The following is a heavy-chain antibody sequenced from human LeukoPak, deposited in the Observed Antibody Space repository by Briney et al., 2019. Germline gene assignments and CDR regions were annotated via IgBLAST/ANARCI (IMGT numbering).Heavy chain of an antibody. CDR2: IIPIFGTA. J-gene: IGHJ5*02. CDR1: GGTFSSYA. D-gene: IGHD1-26*01. CDR3: ARDNSVGDVAWWFDP. Sequence: SVKVSRKASGGTFSSYAISWVRQAPGQGLEWMGGIIPIFGTANYAQKFQGRVTITADKSTSTAYMELSSLRSEDTAVYYCARDNSVGDVAWWFDPWGQGTLVTVSS. V-gene: IGHV1-69*06.